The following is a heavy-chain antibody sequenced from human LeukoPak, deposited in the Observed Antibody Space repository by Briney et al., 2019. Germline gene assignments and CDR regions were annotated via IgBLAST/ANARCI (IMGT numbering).Heavy chain of an antibody. J-gene: IGHJ5*01. CDR1: GGSITSHF. D-gene: IGHD3-10*01. CDR3: ARLVWLGESPGSWFDS. CDR2: IHYSGST. Sequence: SETLSLTCSVSGGSITSHFWSWIRQPPGKGLEWIGYIHYSGSTNYNPSLKSRVTISPDTAKNQLFLKLNSVTAADTAVYYCARLVWLGESPGSWFDSWGQGTLVTVSS. V-gene: IGHV4-59*11.